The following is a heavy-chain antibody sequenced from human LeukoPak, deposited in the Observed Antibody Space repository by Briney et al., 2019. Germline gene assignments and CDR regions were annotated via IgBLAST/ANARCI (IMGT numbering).Heavy chain of an antibody. V-gene: IGHV4-59*01. J-gene: IGHJ4*02. CDR3: ARADGYNPFDY. D-gene: IGHD5-24*01. CDR2: IYYSGST. CDR1: GDSISGYY. Sequence: SETLSLTCTVSGDSISGYYWSWIRQPPGKGLEWIGYIYYSGSTNYNPSLKSRVTISVDTSKNQFSLNLSSVTAADTAVYYCARADGYNPFDYWGQGTLVTVSS.